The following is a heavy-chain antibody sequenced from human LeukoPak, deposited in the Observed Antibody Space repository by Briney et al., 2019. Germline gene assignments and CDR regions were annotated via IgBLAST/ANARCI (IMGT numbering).Heavy chain of an antibody. J-gene: IGHJ6*02. CDR2: IIPIFGTA. CDR3: ARGPTVTHVFTTYYYYGMDV. CDR1: GGTFSSYA. V-gene: IGHV1-69*13. D-gene: IGHD4-11*01. Sequence: AASVKVSCKASGGTFSSYAISWVRQAPGQGLEWMGGIIPIFGTANYAQKFQGRVTITADESTSTAYMELSSLRSEDTAVYYCARGPTVTHVFTTYYYYGMDVWGQGTTVTVSS.